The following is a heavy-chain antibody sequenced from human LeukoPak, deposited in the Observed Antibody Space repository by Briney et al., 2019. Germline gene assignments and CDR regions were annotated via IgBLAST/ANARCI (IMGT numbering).Heavy chain of an antibody. Sequence: PGGSLRLSCAASGFPFDDYGMTWVRQAPGKGLEWVSGINWNGGSTGYADSVKGRFTISRDNAKNSLYLQMNSLRAEDTAIYYCVRVTTGSDYMDVWGNGTTVTVSS. CDR3: VRVTTGSDYMDV. D-gene: IGHD4-11*01. CDR2: INWNGGST. J-gene: IGHJ6*03. V-gene: IGHV3-20*04. CDR1: GFPFDDYG.